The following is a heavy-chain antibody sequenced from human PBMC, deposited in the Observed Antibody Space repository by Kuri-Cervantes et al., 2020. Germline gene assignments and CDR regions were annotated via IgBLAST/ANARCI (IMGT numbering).Heavy chain of an antibody. CDR1: GYTFTSYD. V-gene: IGHV1-69*05. J-gene: IGHJ6*03. CDR2: IIPSFGTA. CDR3: GTGWGDRFGEFYYMDV. Sequence: SVKVSCKASGYTFTSYDINWVRQATGQGLEWMGGIIPSFGTANYAQKFQGRVTITTDESTSKAYRELSSLKSEDTAVYYCGTGWGDRFGEFYYMDVWGKGTTVTVSS. D-gene: IGHD3-10*01.